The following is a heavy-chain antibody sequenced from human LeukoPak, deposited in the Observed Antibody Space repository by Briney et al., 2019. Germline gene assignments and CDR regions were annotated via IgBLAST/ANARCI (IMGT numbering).Heavy chain of an antibody. CDR3: ARERTGSSGYYALDAFDI. CDR2: IYYSGST. CDR1: GGSISSSSYY. Sequence: SETLSLTCTVSGGSISSSSYYWGWIRQPPGKGLEWIGSIYYSGSTYYNPSLKSRVTISVDTSKNQFSLKLSSVTAADTAVYYCARERTGSSGYYALDAFDIWGQGTMVTVSS. J-gene: IGHJ3*02. D-gene: IGHD3-22*01. V-gene: IGHV4-39*07.